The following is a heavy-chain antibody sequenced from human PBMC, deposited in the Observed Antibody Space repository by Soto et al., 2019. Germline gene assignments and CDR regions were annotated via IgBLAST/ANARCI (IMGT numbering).Heavy chain of an antibody. J-gene: IGHJ6*02. D-gene: IGHD6-19*01. CDR3: VGESEQWLVRGVYGMDV. CDR2: IYYSGST. V-gene: IGHV4-39*01. CDR1: GGSISSSSYY. Sequence: TSETLSLTCTVSGGSISSSSYYWGWIRQPPGKGLEWIGSIYYSGSTYYNPSLKSRVTISVDTSKNQFSLKLSSVTAADTAVYYCVGESEQWLVRGVYGMDVWGQGTTVTVSS.